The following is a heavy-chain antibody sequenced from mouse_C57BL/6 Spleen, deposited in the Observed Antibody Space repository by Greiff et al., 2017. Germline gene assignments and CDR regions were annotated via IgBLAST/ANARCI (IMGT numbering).Heavy chain of an antibody. Sequence: EVQLVESGGGLVQPKGSLKLSCAASGFTFNTYAMHWVRQAPGKGLEWVARIRSKSSNYATYYADSVKDRFTISRDDSQSMLYLQMNNLKTEDTAMYYCVRESYDGYYEGYAMDYWGQGTSVTVSS. D-gene: IGHD2-3*01. CDR3: VRESYDGYYEGYAMDY. CDR2: IRSKSSNYAT. V-gene: IGHV10-3*01. CDR1: GFTFNTYA. J-gene: IGHJ4*01.